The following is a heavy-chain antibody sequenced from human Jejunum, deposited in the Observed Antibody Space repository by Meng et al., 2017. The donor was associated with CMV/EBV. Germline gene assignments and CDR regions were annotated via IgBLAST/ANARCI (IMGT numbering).Heavy chain of an antibody. CDR1: GFSISTYG. V-gene: IGHV3-74*01. J-gene: IGHJ4*02. D-gene: IGHD4-17*01. Sequence: SGFSISTYGMHWIRQVPGKGVEWVSRINTDGSNTSYTDSVEGRFTISRDNAKSTLYLQMNSLTGEGTAVYYCIRGPYGAESWYDYWGQGTLVTVSS. CDR2: INTDGSNT. CDR3: IRGPYGAESWYDY.